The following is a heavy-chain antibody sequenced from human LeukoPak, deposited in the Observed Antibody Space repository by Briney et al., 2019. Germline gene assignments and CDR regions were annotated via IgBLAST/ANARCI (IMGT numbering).Heavy chain of an antibody. Sequence: SETLSLTCTVSGYSISSGYYWGWIRQPPGKGLEWIGSIYHSGSTYYNPSLKSRVTISVDTSKNQFSLKLSSVTAADTAVYYCARVKEQWFYYYYMDVWGKGTTVTVSS. CDR1: GYSISSGYY. V-gene: IGHV4-38-2*02. D-gene: IGHD6-19*01. CDR3: ARVKEQWFYYYYMDV. CDR2: IYHSGST. J-gene: IGHJ6*03.